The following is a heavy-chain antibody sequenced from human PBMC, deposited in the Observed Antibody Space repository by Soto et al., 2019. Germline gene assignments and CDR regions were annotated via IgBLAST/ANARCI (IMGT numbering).Heavy chain of an antibody. J-gene: IGHJ5*02. CDR2: INAANGDT. V-gene: IGHV1-3*01. CDR3: AKSGASSTGNWFDA. CDR1: GYMFTSHA. Sequence: ASVKVSCKASGYMFTSHAIHWVRQAPGQRLEWLGWINAANGDTKYSLKFQDRVIITRDTSANTAYMDLSSLKSEDTAVYYCAKSGASSTGNWFDAWGQGTLVTVSS. D-gene: IGHD6-13*01.